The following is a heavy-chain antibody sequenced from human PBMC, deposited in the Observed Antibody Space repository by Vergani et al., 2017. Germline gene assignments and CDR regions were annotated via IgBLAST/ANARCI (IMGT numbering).Heavy chain of an antibody. J-gene: IGHJ4*02. CDR2: INHSGST. Sequence: QVQLQQWGAGLLKPSETLSLTCAVYGGSFSGYYWSWIRQPPGKGLEWLGEINHSGSTNYNPSLKSRVTISVDTSKNQFSLKLSSVTAADTAVYYCASSPQYYYDSSGYPKDWGQGTLVTVSS. CDR3: ASSPQYYYDSSGYPKD. CDR1: GGSFSGYY. D-gene: IGHD3-22*01. V-gene: IGHV4-34*01.